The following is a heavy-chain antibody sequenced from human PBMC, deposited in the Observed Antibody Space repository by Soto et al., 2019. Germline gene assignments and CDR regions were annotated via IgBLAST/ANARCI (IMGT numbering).Heavy chain of an antibody. CDR3: ARGEQIVQFDS. J-gene: IGHJ4*01. CDR1: GYIFPDYY. Sequence: DSVKVSCKASGYIFPDYYVHWVRQAPGEGLEWMGRINPNGGGTNYAQKFEGWVTMTTDTSISTAYMELSSLNFGDTAVYYCARGEQIVQFDSWGQGTLVIVSS. V-gene: IGHV1-2*04. CDR2: INPNGGGT. D-gene: IGHD6-6*01.